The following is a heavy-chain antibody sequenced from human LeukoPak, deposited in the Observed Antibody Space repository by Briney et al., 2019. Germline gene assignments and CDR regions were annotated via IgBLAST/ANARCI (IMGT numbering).Heavy chain of an antibody. D-gene: IGHD6-13*01. V-gene: IGHV4-59*01. CDR2: IYYSGST. CDR1: GGSISSYY. Sequence: SETLSLTCTASGGSISSYYWSWIRQPPGKGLEWIGYIYYSGSTNYNPSLKSRVTISVDTSKNQFSLKLSSVTAADTAVYYCARQVAAAAGTEYYYYYGMDVWGQGTTVTVSS. J-gene: IGHJ6*02. CDR3: ARQVAAAAGTEYYYYYGMDV.